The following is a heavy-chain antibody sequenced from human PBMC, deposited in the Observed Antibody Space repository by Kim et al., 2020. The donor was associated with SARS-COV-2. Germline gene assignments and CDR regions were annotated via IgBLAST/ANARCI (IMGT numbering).Heavy chain of an antibody. CDR1: GFTFSSYG. V-gene: IGHV3-30*18. J-gene: IGHJ4*01. CDR3: AKDLGIAAVLFGFSLDY. CDR2: ISYDGSNK. D-gene: IGHD6-13*01. Sequence: GGSLRLSCAASGFTFSSYGMHWVRQAPGKGLEWVAVISYDGSNKYYADSVKGRFTISRDNSKNTLYLQMNSLRAEDTAVYYCAKDLGIAAVLFGFSLDY.